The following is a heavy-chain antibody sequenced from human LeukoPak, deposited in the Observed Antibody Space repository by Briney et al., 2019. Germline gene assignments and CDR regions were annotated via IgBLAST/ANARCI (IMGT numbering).Heavy chain of an antibody. CDR2: IHPNSGGT. CDR3: ASLAHFDGSTDYPDF. V-gene: IGHV1-2*02. Sequence: GASVKVSCKASGGTFSSYAISWVRQAPGQGLEWMGWIHPNSGGTNYAQNFQGRVTMTRDTSITTAYMELSRLTSDDTAVYYCASLAHFDGSTDYPDFWGQGTLVTVSS. D-gene: IGHD3-16*01. CDR1: GGTFSSYA. J-gene: IGHJ4*02.